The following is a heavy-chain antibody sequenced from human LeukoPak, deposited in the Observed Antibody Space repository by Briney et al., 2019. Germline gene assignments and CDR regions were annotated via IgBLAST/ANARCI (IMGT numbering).Heavy chain of an antibody. V-gene: IGHV4-34*01. CDR1: GGSVNSYY. CDR3: ARRRVGATRAFDY. Sequence: SETLSLTCTVSGGSVNSYYWGWIRQPPGKGLEWIGEINHSGSTNYNPSLKSRVTISVDTSKNQFSLKLSSVTAADTAVYYCARRRVGATRAFDYWGQGTLVTVSS. D-gene: IGHD1-26*01. CDR2: INHSGST. J-gene: IGHJ4*02.